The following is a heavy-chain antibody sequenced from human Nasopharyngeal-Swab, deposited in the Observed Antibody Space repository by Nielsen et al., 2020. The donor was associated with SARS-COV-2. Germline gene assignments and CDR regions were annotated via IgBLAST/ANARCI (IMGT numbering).Heavy chain of an antibody. CDR2: IYHSGST. Sequence: SETLSFTCAVSGGSISSSNWWSWVRQPPGKGLEWIGEIYHSGSTNYNPSLKSRVTISVDKSKNQFSLKLSSVTAADTAVYYCARVGGIPGGYSSSWGYYYGMDVWGQGTTVTVSS. J-gene: IGHJ6*02. V-gene: IGHV4-4*02. D-gene: IGHD6-13*01. CDR1: GGSISSSNW. CDR3: ARVGGIPGGYSSSWGYYYGMDV.